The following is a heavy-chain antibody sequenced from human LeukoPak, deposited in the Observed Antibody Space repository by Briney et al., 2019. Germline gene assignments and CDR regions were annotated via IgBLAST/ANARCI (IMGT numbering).Heavy chain of an antibody. CDR3: ARERPTTTAFDY. J-gene: IGHJ4*02. D-gene: IGHD1-1*01. Sequence: GGSLRLSCAASGFTFSTYSMNWVRQAPGKGLEWVSYISGSSSNIYYPDSVKGRFTISRDNAKNSLFLQMNSLRAENTAVYYCARERPTTTAFDYWGQGTLVTVSS. V-gene: IGHV3-21*01. CDR2: ISGSSSNI. CDR1: GFTFSTYS.